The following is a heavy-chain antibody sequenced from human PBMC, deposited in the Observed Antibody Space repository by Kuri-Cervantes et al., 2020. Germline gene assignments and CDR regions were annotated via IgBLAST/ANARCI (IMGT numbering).Heavy chain of an antibody. D-gene: IGHD3-9*01. Sequence: SVKVSCKASGCTFSSYAISWVRQAPGQGLEWMGGIIPIFGTANYAQKFQGRVTITADESTSTAYMELSSLRSEDTAVYHCASLLTGYYRDGSDPSSYYYYYYGMDVWGQGTTVTVSS. CDR3: ASLLTGYYRDGSDPSSYYYYYYGMDV. CDR2: IIPIFGTA. CDR1: GCTFSSYA. V-gene: IGHV1-69*13. J-gene: IGHJ6*02.